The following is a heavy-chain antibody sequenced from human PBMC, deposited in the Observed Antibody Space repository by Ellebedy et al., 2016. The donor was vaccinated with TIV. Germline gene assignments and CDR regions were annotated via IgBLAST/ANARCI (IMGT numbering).Heavy chain of an antibody. CDR3: ARGIAAAGTVAY. V-gene: IGHV1-18*01. D-gene: IGHD6-13*01. CDR2: ISSYNGNT. J-gene: IGHJ4*02. CDR1: VSTFTSYG. Sequence: AASVKVSCKASVSTFTSYGISWVRQAPGQGLEWMGWISSYNGNTNYAQKLQGRVTMTTDTSTSTAYMELRSLRSDDTAVYYCARGIAAAGTVAYWGQGTLVTVSS.